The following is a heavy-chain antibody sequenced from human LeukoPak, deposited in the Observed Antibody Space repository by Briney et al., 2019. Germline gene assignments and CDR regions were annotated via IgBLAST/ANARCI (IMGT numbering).Heavy chain of an antibody. CDR3: ARDGVTMVRGVIGGAFDY. J-gene: IGHJ4*02. CDR2: ISWNSGSI. D-gene: IGHD3-10*01. Sequence: GGSLRLSCAASGFTFDDYAMHWVRQAPGKGLEWVSGISWNSGSIGYADSVKGRFTISRDNAKNSLYLQMNSLRAEDTAVYYCARDGVTMVRGVIGGAFDYWGQGTLVTVSS. V-gene: IGHV3-9*01. CDR1: GFTFDDYA.